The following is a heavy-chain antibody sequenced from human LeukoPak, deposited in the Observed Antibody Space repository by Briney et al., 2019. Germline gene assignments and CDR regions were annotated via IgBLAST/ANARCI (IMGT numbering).Heavy chain of an antibody. D-gene: IGHD3-22*01. CDR3: ARDHTYYYDSSGYSSHFDY. J-gene: IGHJ4*02. CDR2: IYTSGST. V-gene: IGHV4-61*02. CDR1: GGSISSSSFY. Sequence: SETLSLTCTVSGGSISSSSFYWGWIRQPPGKGLEWIGRIYTSGSTNYNPSLKSRVTISVDTSKNQFSLKLSSVTAADTAVYYCARDHTYYYDSSGYSSHFDYWGQGTLVTVSS.